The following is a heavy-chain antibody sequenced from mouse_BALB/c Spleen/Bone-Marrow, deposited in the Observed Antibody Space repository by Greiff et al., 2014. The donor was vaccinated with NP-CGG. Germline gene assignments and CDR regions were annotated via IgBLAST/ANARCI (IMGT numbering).Heavy chain of an antibody. CDR2: IYPGSGST. CDR1: GYTFTSYW. CDR3: TREGPTGTGVDY. D-gene: IGHD4-1*02. Sequence: LQQSGSELVRPGASVKLSCKASGYTFTSYWMHWVKQRPGQGLEWIGNIYPGSGSTNYDEKFKSKATLTVDTSSSTAYMQLSSLTSEDSAVYYCTREGPTGTGVDYWGQGTTLTVSS. J-gene: IGHJ2*01. V-gene: IGHV1S22*01.